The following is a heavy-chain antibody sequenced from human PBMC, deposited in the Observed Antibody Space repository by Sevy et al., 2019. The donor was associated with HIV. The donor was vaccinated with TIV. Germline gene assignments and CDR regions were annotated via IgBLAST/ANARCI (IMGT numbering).Heavy chain of an antibody. CDR1: SGSINNDY. CDR2: IYYSGST. J-gene: IGHJ4*02. Sequence: SETLSLTCTVSSGSINNDYWTWIRQPPGKGLEWIGNIYYSGSTDYNPSLKSRVTISIDTSKKYFSLKLSSVTAADTAVYYCAREGMTQLFDYWGPGSLVTVSS. V-gene: IGHV4-59*01. D-gene: IGHD3-10*01. CDR3: AREGMTQLFDY.